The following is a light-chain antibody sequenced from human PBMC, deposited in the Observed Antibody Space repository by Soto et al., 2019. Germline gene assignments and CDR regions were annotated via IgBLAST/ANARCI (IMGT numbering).Light chain of an antibody. CDR2: KAS. CDR1: QSLNNW. Sequence: DIQMTQSPSTLSASVGDRVTITCRASQSLNNWLAWYQQKPGNAPKLLIYKASSLESGVPSRFSGSGSGTEFTLTISSLQPDDFATYFCQQYNSYSWTFGQGTKVEIK. CDR3: QQYNSYSWT. V-gene: IGKV1-5*03. J-gene: IGKJ1*01.